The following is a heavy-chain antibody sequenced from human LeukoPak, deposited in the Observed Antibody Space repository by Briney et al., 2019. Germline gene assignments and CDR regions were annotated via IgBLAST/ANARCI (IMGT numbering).Heavy chain of an antibody. V-gene: IGHV1-46*01. CDR2: INPSGGST. J-gene: IGHJ4*02. CDR3: ARASAYSGYSYGPQEDFDY. D-gene: IGHD5-18*01. Sequence: ASVKVSCKASGYTFTSYDINWVRQATGQGLEWMGIINPSGGSTSYAQKFQGRVTMTRDTSTSTVYMELSSLRSEDTAVYYCARASAYSGYSYGPQEDFDYWGQGTLVTVSS. CDR1: GYTFTSYD.